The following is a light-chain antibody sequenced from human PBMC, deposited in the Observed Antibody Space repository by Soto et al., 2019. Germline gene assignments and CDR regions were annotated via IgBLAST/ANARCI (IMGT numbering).Light chain of an antibody. V-gene: IGKV3-11*01. CDR3: QQRSVWPLT. CDR2: DSS. Sequence: EIVLTQFPATLSLSPGDGATLSCRASQSVSSNLAWYQQRRGQAPRLLIYDSSNRATGIPARFSGSGSGTDFSLIISSLEPEDFAVYYCQQRSVWPLTFGGGNRVEIK. CDR1: QSVSSN. J-gene: IGKJ4*01.